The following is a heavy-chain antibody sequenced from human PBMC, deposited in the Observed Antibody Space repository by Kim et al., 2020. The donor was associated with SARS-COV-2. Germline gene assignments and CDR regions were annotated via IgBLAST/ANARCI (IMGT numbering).Heavy chain of an antibody. CDR3: ASLDTATFWGVSD. V-gene: IGHV3-7*03. Sequence: GGSLRLSCVASGFSSRNYWLSWVRKAPGKGLEWVAMIKKDGSEKYYVDSMKGRLIISRDNAKNSMYLQMNSLRAEDTAVYYCASLDTATFWGVSDWGQGTLVTVSS. CDR1: GFSSRNYW. J-gene: IGHJ4*02. CDR2: IKKDGSEK. D-gene: IGHD5-18*01.